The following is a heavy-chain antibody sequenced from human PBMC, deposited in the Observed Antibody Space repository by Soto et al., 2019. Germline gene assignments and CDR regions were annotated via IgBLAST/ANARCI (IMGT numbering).Heavy chain of an antibody. CDR3: VRDGTKTLRDWFDP. D-gene: IGHD1-1*01. J-gene: IGHJ5*02. Sequence: SETLSLTCTVSGASISGFYWSWIRKSAGKGLEWIGRIYATGTTDYNPSLKSRVMMSVDTSKKQFSLKLRSVTAAGTAVYYCVRDGTKTLRDWFDPWGQGISVTSPQ. CDR1: GASISGFY. CDR2: IYATGTT. V-gene: IGHV4-4*07.